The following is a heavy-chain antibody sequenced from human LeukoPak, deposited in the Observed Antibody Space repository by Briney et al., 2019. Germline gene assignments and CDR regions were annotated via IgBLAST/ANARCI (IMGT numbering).Heavy chain of an antibody. J-gene: IGHJ4*02. CDR2: INPNSGGT. CDR3: ARDLVDDSSGYYSDFDY. V-gene: IGHV1-2*02. Sequence: ASVKVSCKASGYTFTGHYMHWVRQASGQGLEWMGWINPNSGGTNYAQKFQGRVTMTRDTSISTAYMELSRLRSDDTAVYYCARDLVDDSSGYYSDFDYWGQGTLVTVSS. D-gene: IGHD3-22*01. CDR1: GYTFTGHY.